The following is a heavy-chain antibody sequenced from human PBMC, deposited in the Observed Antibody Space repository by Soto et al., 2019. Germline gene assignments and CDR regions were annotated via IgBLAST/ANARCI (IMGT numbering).Heavy chain of an antibody. V-gene: IGHV1-18*04. CDR2: ISAYNGNT. CDR3: ARGPVSQYYYYGMDV. Sequence: ASVKVSCKASGYTFTSYGISWVRQAPGQGLEWMGWISAYNGNTNYAQKLQGRVTMTTDTSTSTAYMELRSLRSDDTVVYYCARGPVSQYYYYGMDVWGQGTKVTVSS. CDR1: GYTFTSYG. J-gene: IGHJ6*02.